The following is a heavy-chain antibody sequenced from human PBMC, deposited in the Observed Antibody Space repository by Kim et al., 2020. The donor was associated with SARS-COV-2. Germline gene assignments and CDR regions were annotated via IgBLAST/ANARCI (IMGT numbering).Heavy chain of an antibody. CDR3: AKDRGHPRYCSSTSCYGLDY. D-gene: IGHD2-2*01. Sequence: GGSLRLSCAASGFTFSSYAMSWVRQAPGKGLEWVSAISGSGGSTYYADSVKGRFTISRDNSKNTLYLQMNSLRAEDTAVYYCAKDRGHPRYCSSTSCYGLDYWGQGTLVTVSS. J-gene: IGHJ4*02. V-gene: IGHV3-23*01. CDR2: ISGSGGST. CDR1: GFTFSSYA.